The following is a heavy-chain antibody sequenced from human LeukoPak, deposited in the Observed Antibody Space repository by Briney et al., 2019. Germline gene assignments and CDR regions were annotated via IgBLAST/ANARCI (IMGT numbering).Heavy chain of an antibody. Sequence: GESLKISCQASGYRFSTNWIGWVRQVPGRGLEWMGIIYPGDSDVRYSPSFQGQVTISVDKSIKTTYLQWSRLKASDTAIYYCARHRYCSRTSCYHYYYMDVWGKGTTVTVSS. J-gene: IGHJ6*03. CDR2: IYPGDSDV. V-gene: IGHV5-51*01. D-gene: IGHD2-2*01. CDR1: GYRFSTNW. CDR3: ARHRYCSRTSCYHYYYMDV.